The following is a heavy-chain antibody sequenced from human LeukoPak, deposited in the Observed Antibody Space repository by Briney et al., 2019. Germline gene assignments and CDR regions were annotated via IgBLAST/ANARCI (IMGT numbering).Heavy chain of an antibody. CDR1: GYTFTGFY. V-gene: IGHV1-2*04. CDR3: ARSAGSAFFDY. Sequence: ASVKVSCKASGYTFTGFYIHWVRQAPGQGLEWMGWIYSDSGDINYAQKFQGCVTMTRDTSISTAYMELSRLTSDDTAVYYCARSAGSAFFDYWGQGTLVTVSP. CDR2: IYSDSGDI. D-gene: IGHD2-15*01. J-gene: IGHJ4*02.